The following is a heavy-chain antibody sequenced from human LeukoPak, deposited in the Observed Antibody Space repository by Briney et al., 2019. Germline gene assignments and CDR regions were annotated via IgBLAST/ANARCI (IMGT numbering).Heavy chain of an antibody. V-gene: IGHV3-23*01. CDR3: AKSLLTTASGTGRAFDI. J-gene: IGHJ3*02. CDR1: RFSFSTYP. CDR2: FRASGDVT. D-gene: IGHD1-26*01. Sequence: GGSLRLSCAASRFSFSTYPMGWVRRAPGKGGEGVSGFRASGDVTFHADPVKGRFTISRDNYRNTLYLQINSLRAEDTAEYYCAKSLLTTASGTGRAFDIWGQGTMVTVSA.